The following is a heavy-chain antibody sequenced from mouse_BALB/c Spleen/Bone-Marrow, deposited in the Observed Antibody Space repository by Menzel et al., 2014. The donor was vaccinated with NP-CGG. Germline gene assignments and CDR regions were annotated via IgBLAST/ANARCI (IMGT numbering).Heavy chain of an antibody. CDR1: GFTFSTYA. D-gene: IGHD1-1*01. CDR3: ARDGYGSSD. J-gene: IGHJ3*01. V-gene: IGHV5-9-4*01. CDR2: ISRGGSYT. Sequence: DVKLVESGGVLVKPGGSLKLSCAASGFTFSTYAMSWVRQSPEKRLEWVAEISRGGSYTYYPDTVTGRFTISRDNAKNTLYLEMSSLRSEDTAMYYCARDGYGSSDWGQGTLVTVSA.